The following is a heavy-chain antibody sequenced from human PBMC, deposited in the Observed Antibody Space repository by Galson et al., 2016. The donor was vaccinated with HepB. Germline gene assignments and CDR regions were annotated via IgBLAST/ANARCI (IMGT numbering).Heavy chain of an antibody. J-gene: IGHJ4*02. CDR2: IVVGTGKT. V-gene: IGHV1-58*02. D-gene: IGHD3-3*01. CDR3: AAVGYYDFWSGHD. CDR1: GFTFTSSS. Sequence: SVKVSCKASGFTFTSSSMHWVRQARGERLESIGWIVVGTGKTSYAQQFQDRVSLTRDLLKHTAYMELSSLRFDDTAIYYCAAVGYYDFWSGHDWGQGTLVTVSS.